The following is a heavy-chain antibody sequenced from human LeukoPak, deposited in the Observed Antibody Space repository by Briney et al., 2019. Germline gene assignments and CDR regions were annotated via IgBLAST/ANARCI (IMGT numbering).Heavy chain of an antibody. J-gene: IGHJ4*02. D-gene: IGHD4-11*01. CDR3: ARKDSNYGGFDY. CDR2: IYHSGST. V-gene: IGHV4-4*02. Sequence: PSGTLSLTCAVSGGSISSNNWWSWVRQPPGKGLEWIGVIYHSGSTTYNPSLKSRVTISVDKSKNQFSLELSSVAAADTAVYFCARKDSNYGGFDYWGQGTLVTVSS. CDR1: GGSISSNNW.